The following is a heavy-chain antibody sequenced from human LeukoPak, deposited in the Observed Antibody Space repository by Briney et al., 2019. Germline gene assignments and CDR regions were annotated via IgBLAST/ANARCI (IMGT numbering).Heavy chain of an antibody. Sequence: ASVKVSCKASGYTFTGYYIHWVRQAPGQGLEWMGWINPNSGGTDYAQKFQGRVTMTRDTSISTAYMELSRLRSDDTAVYYCAGPLDTVDAFDIWGHGTMVTVSS. V-gene: IGHV1-2*02. CDR3: AGPLDTVDAFDI. D-gene: IGHD3/OR15-3a*01. J-gene: IGHJ3*02. CDR2: INPNSGGT. CDR1: GYTFTGYY.